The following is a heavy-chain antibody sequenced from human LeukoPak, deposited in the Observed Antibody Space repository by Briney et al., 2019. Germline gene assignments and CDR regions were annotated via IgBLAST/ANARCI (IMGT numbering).Heavy chain of an antibody. CDR1: GGSISTYY. J-gene: IGHJ4*02. D-gene: IGHD3-10*01. Sequence: SETLSLTCTVSGGSISTYYWSWIRQPPGKGLEWIGYIYYSDSGSTNYKPSLKSRVTISVDTSKNQFSLKLSSVTAADTAVYYCARQRYGSGDYWGQGTLVTVSS. V-gene: IGHV4-59*08. CDR2: IYYSDSGST. CDR3: ARQRYGSGDY.